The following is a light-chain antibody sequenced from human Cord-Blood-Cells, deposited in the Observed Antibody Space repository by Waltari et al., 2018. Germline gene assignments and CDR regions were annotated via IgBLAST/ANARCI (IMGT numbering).Light chain of an antibody. CDR2: DAA. V-gene: IGKV3-11*01. Sequence: EIVLTQSPATLSLSPGERATLCCRASQRVSSYLAWYQQKPGQATSLLIYDAANRATGIPARFSGSESGTDFTLTISSLEPEDFAVYYCQQRSNWPLTFGGGTKVEIK. CDR1: QRVSSY. J-gene: IGKJ4*01. CDR3: QQRSNWPLT.